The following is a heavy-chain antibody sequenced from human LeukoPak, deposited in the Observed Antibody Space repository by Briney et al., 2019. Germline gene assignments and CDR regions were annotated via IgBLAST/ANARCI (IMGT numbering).Heavy chain of an antibody. CDR1: GFTFRTYG. CDR2: IWFDGSNK. CDR3: ARDRLHYDSLTGYPAD. Sequence: GGSLRLSCAASGFTFRTYGMHWVRQAPGKGLEWVGVIWFDGSNKYYGDSVKGRFTISRDNSNNTLFLQMNSLRAEDTAVYYCARDRLHYDSLTGYPADWGQGTLVTVSS. V-gene: IGHV3-33*01. J-gene: IGHJ4*02. D-gene: IGHD3-9*01.